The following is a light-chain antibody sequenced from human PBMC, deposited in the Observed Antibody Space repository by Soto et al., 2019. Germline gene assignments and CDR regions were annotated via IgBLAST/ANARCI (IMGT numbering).Light chain of an antibody. CDR1: SGHSSYI. Sequence: QSVLTQSSSASASLGSSVKLTCTLSSGHSSYIIAWHQQQPGKAPRYLMKLEGSGSYNKGSGVPDRFSGSSSGADRYLTISHLQVEDEADYYCETWDFNTRVFGGGTQLTVL. J-gene: IGLJ3*02. V-gene: IGLV4-60*02. CDR3: ETWDFNTRV. CDR2: LEGSGSY.